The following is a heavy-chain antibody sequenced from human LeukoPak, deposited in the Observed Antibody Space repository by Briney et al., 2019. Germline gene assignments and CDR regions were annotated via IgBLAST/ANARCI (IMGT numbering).Heavy chain of an antibody. CDR2: IYYSGST. J-gene: IGHJ3*02. CDR3: ARHRLGVLRFLEWLSPEAFDI. Sequence: SETLSLTCTVSGGSISSSSYYWGWIRQPPGKGLEWIGSIYYSGSTYYNPSLKSRVTISVDTSKNQFSLKLSSVTAADTAVYYCARHRLGVLRFLEWLSPEAFDIWGQGTMVTVSS. V-gene: IGHV4-39*01. CDR1: GGSISSSSYY. D-gene: IGHD3-3*01.